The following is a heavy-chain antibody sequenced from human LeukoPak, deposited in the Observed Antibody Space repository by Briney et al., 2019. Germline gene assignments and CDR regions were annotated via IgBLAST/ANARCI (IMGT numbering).Heavy chain of an antibody. CDR2: IYHSGST. CDR3: ASGGTVYCSGGSCYDY. CDR1: GGSISSSNW. D-gene: IGHD2-15*01. V-gene: IGHV4-4*02. J-gene: IGHJ4*02. Sequence: SETLSLTCAVSGGSISSSNWWSWVRPPPGKGLEWIGEIYHSGSTNYNPSLKSRVTISVDKSKNQFSLKLSSVTAADTAVYYGASGGTVYCSGGSCYDYWGQGTLVTVSS.